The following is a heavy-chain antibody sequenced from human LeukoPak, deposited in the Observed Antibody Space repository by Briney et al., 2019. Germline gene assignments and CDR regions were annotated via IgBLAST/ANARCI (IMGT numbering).Heavy chain of an antibody. D-gene: IGHD5-12*01. CDR1: GGTFSSYA. V-gene: IGHV1-69*13. CDR3: AIFSVGGVPRGYSGYDEGRFDY. CDR2: IIPIFGTA. Sequence: SVKVSCKASGGTFSSYAISWVRQAPGQGLEWMGGIIPIFGTANYAQKFQGRVTITADESTSTAYMELSSLRSEDTAVYYCAIFSVGGVPRGYSGYDEGRFDYWGQGTLVTVSS. J-gene: IGHJ4*02.